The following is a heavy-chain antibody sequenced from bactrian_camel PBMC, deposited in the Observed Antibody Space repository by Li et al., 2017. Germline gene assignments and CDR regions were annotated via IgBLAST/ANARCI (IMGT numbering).Heavy chain of an antibody. CDR1: GHIISGRIC. Sequence: VQLVESGGGSVQAGGSQNLSCVASGHIISGRICMGFFRQAPGKEREGVAVIDADGSASYADSVKGRFTLSKNYAENILNLQMDALRPEDSGVYFCAVESGVGCPYAGGWNAVPFLKHRGQGTQVTVS. D-gene: IGHD7*01. CDR2: IDADGSA. J-gene: IGHJ4*01. CDR3: AVESGVGCPYAGGWNAVPFLKH. V-gene: IGHV3S53*01.